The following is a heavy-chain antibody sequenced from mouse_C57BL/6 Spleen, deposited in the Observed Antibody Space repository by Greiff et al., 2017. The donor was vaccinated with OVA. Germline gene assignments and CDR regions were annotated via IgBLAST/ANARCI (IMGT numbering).Heavy chain of an antibody. CDR2: IDPETGGT. V-gene: IGHV1-15*01. D-gene: IGHD1-1*01. Sequence: VQGVESGAELVRPGASVTLSCKASGYTFTDYEMHWVKQTPVHGLEWIGAIDPETGGTAYNQKVKGKAILTADKSSSTAYMELRSLTSEDSSVYYCTRKGYYGSSYWYFDVWGTGTTVTVSS. J-gene: IGHJ1*03. CDR1: GYTFTDYE. CDR3: TRKGYYGSSYWYFDV.